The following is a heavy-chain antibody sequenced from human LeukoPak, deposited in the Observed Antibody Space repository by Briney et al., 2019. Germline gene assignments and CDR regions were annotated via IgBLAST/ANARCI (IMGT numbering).Heavy chain of an antibody. J-gene: IGHJ3*02. CDR1: GFTFSGFA. D-gene: IGHD3-22*01. Sequence: GRSLRLSCEASGFTFSGFAMHWVRQAPGKGLEWVAVISYDGSNKYSADSVKGRFSISRDNSKNTLYLQMNSLRAEDTAVYYCATRRPDYYDSSGYYYQDAFDIWGQGTMVTVSS. CDR3: ATRRPDYYDSSGYYYQDAFDI. CDR2: ISYDGSNK. V-gene: IGHV3-30*04.